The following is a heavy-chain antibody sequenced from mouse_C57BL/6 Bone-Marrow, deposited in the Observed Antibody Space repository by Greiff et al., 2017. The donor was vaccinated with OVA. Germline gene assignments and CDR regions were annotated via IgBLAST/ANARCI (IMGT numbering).Heavy chain of an antibody. J-gene: IGHJ3*01. CDR2: INSNNGGT. CDR3: ARGGYYDYDGGAWFAY. Sequence: VHVKQSGPELAKPGASVKITCKASGYTFTDYNMDWVKQSHGKSLEWIGDINSNNGGTIYNQKCKGKATLTVDKSSSTAYMELRSLTSEDTAVYYCARGGYYDYDGGAWFAYWGQGTLVTVSA. D-gene: IGHD2-4*01. CDR1: GYTFTDYN. V-gene: IGHV1-18*01.